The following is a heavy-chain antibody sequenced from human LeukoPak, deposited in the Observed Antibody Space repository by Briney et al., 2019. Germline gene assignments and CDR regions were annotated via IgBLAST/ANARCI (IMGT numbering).Heavy chain of an antibody. CDR3: AREADRVRFYDSSGYYLH. CDR1: GYTFTSYG. CDR2: ISAYNGNT. J-gene: IGHJ4*02. D-gene: IGHD3-22*01. V-gene: IGHV1-18*01. Sequence: ASVKVSCKASGYTFTSYGISWVRQAPGQGLEWMGWISAYNGNTNYAQKLQGRVTMTTDTSTSTAYMELRSLRSDDTAVYYCAREADRVRFYDSSGYYLHWGQGTLVTVSS.